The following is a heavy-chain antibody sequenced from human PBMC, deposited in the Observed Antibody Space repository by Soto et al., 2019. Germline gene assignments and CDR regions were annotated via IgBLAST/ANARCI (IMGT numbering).Heavy chain of an antibody. Sequence: QVQLQESGPGLVKPSGTLSLTCTVSGASISSTSSGDWWSWVRQPPGKGLEWIGEIHHSGSTNYNPSIKSRVTMSVDKSKNPFSLRLSSVTAADTAVYYCAKMVGATLVDYWGQGTLVTVSS. CDR1: GASISSTSSGDW. CDR2: IHHSGST. V-gene: IGHV4-4*02. J-gene: IGHJ4*02. CDR3: AKMVGATLVDY. D-gene: IGHD1-26*01.